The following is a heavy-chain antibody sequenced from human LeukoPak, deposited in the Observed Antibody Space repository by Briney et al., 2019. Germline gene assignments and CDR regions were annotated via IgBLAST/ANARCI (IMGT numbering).Heavy chain of an antibody. CDR3: ATCPIPVAGYYFDY. V-gene: IGHV4-31*03. CDR2: IHYSGSS. CDR1: GDSISSGGYY. Sequence: SQTLSLTCTVSGDSISSGGYYWSWIRQHPGKGLEWIGYIHYSGSSYYNPSLKSRVTISADTSKNQFSLKLSSVTAADTAVYFSATCPIPVAGYYFDYWGQGTLVTVSS. J-gene: IGHJ4*02. D-gene: IGHD6-19*01.